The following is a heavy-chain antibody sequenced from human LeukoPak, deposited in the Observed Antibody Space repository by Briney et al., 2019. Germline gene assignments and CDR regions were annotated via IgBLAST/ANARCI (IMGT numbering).Heavy chain of an antibody. J-gene: IGHJ3*02. Sequence: GGSLRLSCAASGFIFSDYYMSWIRQAPGKGLEWVSYITTSGTTIYYADSVKGRFTVSRDNAKNSLYLQMNSLRDEDTAVYYCARDQSSAAAGTFDAFDIWGQGTMVTVSS. D-gene: IGHD6-13*01. V-gene: IGHV3-11*01. CDR3: ARDQSSAAAGTFDAFDI. CDR2: ITTSGTTI. CDR1: GFIFSDYY.